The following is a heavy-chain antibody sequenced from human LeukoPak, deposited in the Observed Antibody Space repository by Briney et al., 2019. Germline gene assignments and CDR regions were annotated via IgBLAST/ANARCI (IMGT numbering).Heavy chain of an antibody. Sequence: GGSLRLSCAVSGFTVIDNYMSWVRQAPGKGLEWVSIIYSEGTTYYADSVKGRITISRDNAKNTLYLQMNSLRAEDTAVYYCARDNRAGYWGQGTLVTVSS. CDR1: GFTVIDNY. CDR3: ARDNRAGY. V-gene: IGHV3-53*01. J-gene: IGHJ4*02. D-gene: IGHD3-10*01. CDR2: IYSEGTT.